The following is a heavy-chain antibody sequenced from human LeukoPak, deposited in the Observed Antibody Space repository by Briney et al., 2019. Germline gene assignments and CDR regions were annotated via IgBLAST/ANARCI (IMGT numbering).Heavy chain of an antibody. CDR1: GGSISSYY. D-gene: IGHD3-10*01. V-gene: IGHV4-59*01. Sequence: PSETLSLTCTVSGGSISSYYWSWIRQPPGKGLEWIGYIYYSGSTNYNPSLKGRATISVDASKNQFSLKLSSVTAADTAVYYCARATALGVDAFDIWGQGTMVTVSS. CDR2: IYYSGST. CDR3: ARATALGVDAFDI. J-gene: IGHJ3*02.